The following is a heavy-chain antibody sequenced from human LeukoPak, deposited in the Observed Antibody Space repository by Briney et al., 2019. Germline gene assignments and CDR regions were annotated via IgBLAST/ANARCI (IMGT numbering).Heavy chain of an antibody. J-gene: IGHJ4*02. CDR1: GFSFSSYW. Sequence: GGSLRLSCAASGFSFSSYWMNWVRQAPGKGLEWVANVKQDGSEKYYVDSVKGRFTISRDNAKNSLYLQMNSLRAEDTAVYYCARVGSSSWYRAPFDYWGQGTLVTVSS. CDR2: VKQDGSEK. V-gene: IGHV3-7*01. CDR3: ARVGSSSWYRAPFDY. D-gene: IGHD6-13*01.